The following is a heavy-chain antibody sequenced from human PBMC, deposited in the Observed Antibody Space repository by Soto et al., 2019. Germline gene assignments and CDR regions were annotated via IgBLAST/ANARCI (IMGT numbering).Heavy chain of an antibody. V-gene: IGHV5-51*01. CDR3: ARNSRIVVVPAATDAFDI. J-gene: IGHJ3*02. Sequence: GESLKISCKGSGYSFTSYWIGWVRQMSGKGLEWMGIIYPGDSDTRYSPSFQGQVTISADKSISTAYLQWSSLKASDTAMYYCARNSRIVVVPAATDAFDIWGQGTMVTVSS. D-gene: IGHD2-2*01. CDR2: IYPGDSDT. CDR1: GYSFTSYW.